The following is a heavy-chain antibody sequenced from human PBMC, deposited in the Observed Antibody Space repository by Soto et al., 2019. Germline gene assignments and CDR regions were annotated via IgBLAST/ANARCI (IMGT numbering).Heavy chain of an antibody. CDR3: ARAAVAENAFDI. CDR2: INPSGGST. J-gene: IGHJ3*02. V-gene: IGHV1-46*03. Sequence: ASVKVSCKASGYTFTSYSMHWVRQAPGQGLEWMGIINPSGGSTSYAQKFQGRVTMTRDTSTSTVYMELSSLRSEDTAVYYCARAAVAENAFDIWGQGTMVTVSS. CDR1: GYTFTSYS. D-gene: IGHD6-19*01.